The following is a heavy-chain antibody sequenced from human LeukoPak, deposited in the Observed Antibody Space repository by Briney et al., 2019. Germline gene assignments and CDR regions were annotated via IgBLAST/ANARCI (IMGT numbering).Heavy chain of an antibody. CDR2: ISYDGSNK. CDR3: ARGGYYDSSGSGAFDI. Sequence: PGGSLRLSCAASGFTFSSYAMHWVRQAPGKGLEWVAVISYDGSNKYYADSVKGRFTISRDNSKNTLYLQMNSLRAEDTAVYYCARGGYYDSSGSGAFDIWGQGTMVTVSS. V-gene: IGHV3-30-3*01. J-gene: IGHJ3*02. CDR1: GFTFSSYA. D-gene: IGHD3-22*01.